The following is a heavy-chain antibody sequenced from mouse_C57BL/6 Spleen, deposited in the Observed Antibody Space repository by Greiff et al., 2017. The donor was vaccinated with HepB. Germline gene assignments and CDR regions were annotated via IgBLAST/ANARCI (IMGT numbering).Heavy chain of an antibody. D-gene: IGHD3-2*02. CDR1: GYTFTSYG. J-gene: IGHJ2*01. CDR3: ARVDSSGYPSYFDY. CDR2: IYPRSGNT. Sequence: VQLQQSGAELARPGASVKLSCKASGYTFTSYGISWVKQRTGQGLEWIGEIYPRSGNTYYNEKFKGKATLTADKSSSTAYMELRSLTSEDSAVYFCARVDSSGYPSYFDYWGQGTTLTVSS. V-gene: IGHV1-81*01.